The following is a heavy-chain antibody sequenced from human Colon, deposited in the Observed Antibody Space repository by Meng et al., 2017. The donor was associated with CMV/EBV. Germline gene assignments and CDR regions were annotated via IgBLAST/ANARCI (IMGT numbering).Heavy chain of an antibody. D-gene: IGHD5-24*01. Sequence: ASEFRLTDSTVTWVRQAPGKGLEWVSVISASGYYTFYAGSVKGQFTIGRDISKNTVYLQTNSLRAEDTAVYFCAKAPTRRYYFDSWGQGSLVTVSS. CDR1: EFRLTDST. J-gene: IGHJ4*02. V-gene: IGHV3-23*01. CDR2: ISASGYYT. CDR3: AKAPTRRYYFDS.